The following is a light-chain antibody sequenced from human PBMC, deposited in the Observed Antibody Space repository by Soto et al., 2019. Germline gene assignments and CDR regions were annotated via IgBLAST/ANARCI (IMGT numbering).Light chain of an antibody. CDR3: QQRSNWPRT. CDR2: DAS. J-gene: IGKJ1*01. V-gene: IGKV3-11*01. Sequence: EIVLTQSPATLSLSPEERETNSCRASQSVSSYLAWYQQKPGQAPRLLIYDASNRATGIPARFSGSGSGTDFTLTISSLEPEDFAVYYCQQRSNWPRTFGQGTKVDIK. CDR1: QSVSSY.